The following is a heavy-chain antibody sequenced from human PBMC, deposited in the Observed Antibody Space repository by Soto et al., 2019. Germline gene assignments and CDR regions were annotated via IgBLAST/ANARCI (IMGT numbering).Heavy chain of an antibody. J-gene: IGHJ4*02. CDR2: IYWDDDK. CDR3: AXXXGSGSYLDF. V-gene: IGHV2-5*02. CDR1: GFSLRSSGVG. D-gene: IGHD3-10*01. Sequence: QITLKESGPTLVKPTQTLTLTCTFSGFSLRSSGVGVGWIRQPPGKALEWLALIYWDDDKRYSPSLKSRLTITKDTSKNQVVLTMTNMDPVDTGTYYCAXXXGSGSYLDFWGQGTLVTVSS.